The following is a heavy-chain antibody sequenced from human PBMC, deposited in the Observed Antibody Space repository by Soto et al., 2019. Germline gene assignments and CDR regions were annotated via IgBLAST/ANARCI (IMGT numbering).Heavy chain of an antibody. D-gene: IGHD4-17*01. CDR2: IKGKSDGGTT. CDR3: ATSGTMVYGDWTSPHFDH. V-gene: IGHV3-15*07. CDR1: GFIFTNAW. Sequence: EVQMVECGGGLAKPGGSLRLSYAVSGFIFTNAWMKWVSQTPGKGLEWVGRIKGKSDGGTTDYADLVKGTFTIKGDESTNTGFLQITSLETEDASVYYCATSGTMVYGDWTSPHFDHCGRGTLVTVSS. J-gene: IGHJ4*02.